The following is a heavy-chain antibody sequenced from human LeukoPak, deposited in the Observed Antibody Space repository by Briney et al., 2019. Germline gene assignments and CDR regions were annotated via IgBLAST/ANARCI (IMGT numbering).Heavy chain of an antibody. V-gene: IGHV1-69*05. D-gene: IGHD2-2*02. CDR2: IIPIFGTA. CDR3: ARVVSYCSSTSCYTNGGWFDP. CDR1: GGTFSSYA. Sequence: ASVTVSCKASGGTFSSYAISWVRQAPGQGLEWMGGIIPIFGTANYAQKFQGRVTITTDESTSTAYMELSSLRSEDTAVYYCARVVSYCSSTSCYTNGGWFDPWGQGTLVIVSS. J-gene: IGHJ5*02.